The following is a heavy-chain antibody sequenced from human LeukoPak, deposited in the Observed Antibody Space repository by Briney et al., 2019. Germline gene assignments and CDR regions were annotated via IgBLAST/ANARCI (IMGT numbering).Heavy chain of an antibody. CDR1: GGSFSSCNW. J-gene: IGHJ3*02. D-gene: IGHD2-2*01. Sequence: PSGSLSLTCAVSGGSFSSCNWWSWVRQPRGEGLGWIGEIYHGGSTNYDPSLKSRVTISVDKSKNQFSLKLSSVTAADTAVYYCARADQGDAFDIWGQGTMVTVSS. V-gene: IGHV4-4*02. CDR3: ARADQGDAFDI. CDR2: IYHGGST.